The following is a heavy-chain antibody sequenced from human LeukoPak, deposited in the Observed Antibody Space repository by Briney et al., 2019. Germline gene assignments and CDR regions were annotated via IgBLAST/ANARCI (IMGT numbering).Heavy chain of an antibody. Sequence: GGSLRLSCAACGFTFSNYAMTWVRQAPGKGLEWVAGISGGGTKTYYADSEKGRFTISRDNSKNRLYLLMNSLRAEDTAVYYCAKERLHCSTTYCYMTNFDYWGQGTLVTVSS. CDR1: GFTFSNYA. CDR2: ISGGGTKT. CDR3: AKERLHCSTTYCYMTNFDY. D-gene: IGHD2-2*01. V-gene: IGHV3-23*01. J-gene: IGHJ4*02.